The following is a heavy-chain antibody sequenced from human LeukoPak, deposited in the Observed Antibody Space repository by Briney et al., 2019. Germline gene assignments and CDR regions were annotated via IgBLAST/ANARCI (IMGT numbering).Heavy chain of an antibody. V-gene: IGHV3-23*01. Sequence: PGGSLRLSCAASGFTFSSYAMSWVRQAPGKGLEWVSAISGSGGSTYYADSVKGRFTISRDNSKNTLYLQMNSLRAEDTAVYYCAKDRGCDSSGCGRGFDYWGQGTLVTVSS. D-gene: IGHD6-19*01. CDR2: ISGSGGST. CDR3: AKDRGCDSSGCGRGFDY. J-gene: IGHJ4*02. CDR1: GFTFSSYA.